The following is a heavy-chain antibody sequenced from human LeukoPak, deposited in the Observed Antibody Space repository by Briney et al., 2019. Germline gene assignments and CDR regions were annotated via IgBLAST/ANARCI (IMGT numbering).Heavy chain of an antibody. CDR3: ARSDIVVVPAAIPRYNWFDP. D-gene: IGHD2-2*02. CDR1: GGTFSSYA. J-gene: IGHJ5*02. V-gene: IGHV1-69*13. CDR2: IIPIFGTA. Sequence: SVKASCKASGGTFSSYAISWVRQAPGQGLEWMGGIIPIFGTANYAQKFQGRVTITADESTSTAYMELSSLRSEDTAVYYCARSDIVVVPAAIPRYNWFDPWGQGTLVTVSS.